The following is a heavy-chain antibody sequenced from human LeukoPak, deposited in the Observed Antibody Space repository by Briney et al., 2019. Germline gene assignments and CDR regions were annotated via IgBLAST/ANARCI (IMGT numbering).Heavy chain of an antibody. J-gene: IGHJ5*02. CDR1: GGSISSSSYY. D-gene: IGHD6-19*01. V-gene: IGHV4-39*01. Sequence: PSETLSPTCTVSGGSISSSSYYWGWIRQPPGKGLEWIGSIYYSGSTYHNPSLKSRVTISVDTSKNQFSLKLSSVTAADTAVYYCARHPIAVAVCWFDPWGQGTLVTVSS. CDR2: IYYSGST. CDR3: ARHPIAVAVCWFDP.